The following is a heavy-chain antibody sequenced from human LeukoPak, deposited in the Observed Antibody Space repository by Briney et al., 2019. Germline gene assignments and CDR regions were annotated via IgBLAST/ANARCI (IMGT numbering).Heavy chain of an antibody. Sequence: GGPLRLSCAASGFTFGSYAMSWVRQAPGKGLEWVSAISGSGGSTYYADSVKGRFTISRDNSKNTLYLQMNSLRAEDTAVYYCAKDVSRVRSPFDYWGQGTLVTVSS. CDR3: AKDVSRVRSPFDY. D-gene: IGHD1-26*01. V-gene: IGHV3-23*01. J-gene: IGHJ4*02. CDR2: ISGSGGST. CDR1: GFTFGSYA.